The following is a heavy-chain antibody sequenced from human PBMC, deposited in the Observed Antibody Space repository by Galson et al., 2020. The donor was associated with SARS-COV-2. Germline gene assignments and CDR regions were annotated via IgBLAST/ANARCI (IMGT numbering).Heavy chain of an antibody. CDR3: APVDSWYRTRYFDH. D-gene: IGHD1-26*01. Sequence: ASVKVSCKVSGYSLTELSMHWVRQAPGKGLEWMGGFDPENGERLYAQKFQGRVTMTEDISTDTAYMELRSLRSKDTAVYYCAPVDSWYRTRYFDHWGQGTLVTVSS. V-gene: IGHV1-24*01. CDR1: GYSLTELS. CDR2: FDPENGER. J-gene: IGHJ4*02.